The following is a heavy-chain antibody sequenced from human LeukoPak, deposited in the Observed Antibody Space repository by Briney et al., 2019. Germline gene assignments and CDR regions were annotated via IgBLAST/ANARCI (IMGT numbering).Heavy chain of an antibody. D-gene: IGHD3-9*01. CDR3: ARILLNAFDI. CDR1: GGTFSSYS. J-gene: IGHJ3*02. CDR2: ISSSSSYI. Sequence: SCKASGGTFSSYSMNWVRQAPGKGLEWVSSISSSSSYIYYADSVKGRFTISRDNAKNSLYLQMNSLRAEDTAVYYCARILLNAFDIWGQGTMVTVSS. V-gene: IGHV3-21*01.